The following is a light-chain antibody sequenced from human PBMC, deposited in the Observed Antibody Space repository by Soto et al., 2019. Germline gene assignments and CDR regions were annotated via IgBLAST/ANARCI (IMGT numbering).Light chain of an antibody. V-gene: IGKV1-8*01. CDR3: QQYYSSPIT. Sequence: AIRMTQSPSSLSASTGDRVTITCRASQGISSYLAWYQQKPGKAPKLLIYAASTLQSGVPSRFSGSGSGTDFTLTISCLQSVDFATYYCQQYYSSPITFGQGTRLEIK. J-gene: IGKJ5*01. CDR1: QGISSY. CDR2: AAS.